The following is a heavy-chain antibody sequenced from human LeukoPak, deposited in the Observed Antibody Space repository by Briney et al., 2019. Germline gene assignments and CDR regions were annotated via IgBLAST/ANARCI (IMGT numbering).Heavy chain of an antibody. CDR3: ARGPYSSSFLGDYYYYYMDV. V-gene: IGHV1-69*05. J-gene: IGHJ6*03. Sequence: GSSVKGSCKASGGTFSSYAISWVRQAPGQGLEWMGGIIPIFGTANYAQKFQGRVTITTDESTSTAYMELSSLRSEDTAVYYCARGPYSSSFLGDYYYYYMDVWGKGTTVTVSS. D-gene: IGHD6-6*01. CDR2: IIPIFGTA. CDR1: GGTFSSYA.